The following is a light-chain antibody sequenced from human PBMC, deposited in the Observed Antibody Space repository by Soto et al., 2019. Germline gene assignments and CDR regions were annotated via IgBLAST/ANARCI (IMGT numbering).Light chain of an antibody. CDR2: GAS. V-gene: IGKV3-20*01. CDR3: QQYGSSPPIT. Sequence: EIVLTQSPGTLSLSPGERATLSCRASQSVSSSYLAWYQQKPGQAPRFLIYGASSRATGIPDRFSGRGSGTDFTLTISRLEPEDFAVYYCQQYGSSPPITFGQGTRLEIK. J-gene: IGKJ5*01. CDR1: QSVSSSY.